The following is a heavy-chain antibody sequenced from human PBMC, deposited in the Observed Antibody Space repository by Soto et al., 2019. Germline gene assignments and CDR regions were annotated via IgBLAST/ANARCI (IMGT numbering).Heavy chain of an antibody. J-gene: IGHJ6*02. CDR1: GYSFTSYW. CDR3: ARTSAAGKYYYGMDV. Sequence: GESLKISCQGSGYSFTSYWIGWVRQMPGKGLEWMGIIYPGDSEIRYSPSFQGQVTISADKSISTAYMQWSSMKASDNAMYFCARTSAAGKYYYGMDVWGQGTTVTVSS. CDR2: IYPGDSEI. V-gene: IGHV5-51*01. D-gene: IGHD6-13*01.